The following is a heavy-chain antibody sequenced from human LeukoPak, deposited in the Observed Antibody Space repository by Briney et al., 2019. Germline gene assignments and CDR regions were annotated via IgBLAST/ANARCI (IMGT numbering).Heavy chain of an antibody. J-gene: IGHJ3*02. CDR2: IRYDGSNK. V-gene: IGHV3-30*02. Sequence: PGGSLRLSCAASGLTFSSYDIHWVRQASGKGLEWVAFIRYDGSNKYYADSVKGRFTISRDNSKNTVNLQMNSLRAEDTAVYYCAKVNPVVVVAATGGAFDIWGQGTMVTVSS. D-gene: IGHD2-15*01. CDR3: AKVNPVVVVAATGGAFDI. CDR1: GLTFSSYD.